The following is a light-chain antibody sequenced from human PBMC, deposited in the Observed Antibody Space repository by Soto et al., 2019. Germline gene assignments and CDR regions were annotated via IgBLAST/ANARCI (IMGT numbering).Light chain of an antibody. Sequence: DIQMTQSPSSLSASVGDRVTITCRASQGISNYLAWYQQKPGKAPKHLIYAASTLLSGVPSRFSGSGTGTDFTLTISSLQPEDVATYYCQMYNTSPPDTLGQGTKLKIK. CDR3: QMYNTSPPDT. CDR1: QGISNY. J-gene: IGKJ2*01. V-gene: IGKV1-27*01. CDR2: AAS.